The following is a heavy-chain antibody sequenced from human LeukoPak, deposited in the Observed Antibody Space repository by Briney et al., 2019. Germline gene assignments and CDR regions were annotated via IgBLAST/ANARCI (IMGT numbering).Heavy chain of an antibody. CDR3: ARDSSWYERKINWFDP. D-gene: IGHD6-13*01. V-gene: IGHV4-34*01. CDR1: GGSFSGYY. J-gene: IGHJ5*02. CDR2: TNHSGST. Sequence: SETLSLTCAVYGGSFSGYYWSWIRQPPGKGLEWIGETNHSGSTNYSPSLKSRVTISVDTSKNQFSLKLSSVTAADTAVYYCARDSSWYERKINWFDPWGQGTLVTVSS.